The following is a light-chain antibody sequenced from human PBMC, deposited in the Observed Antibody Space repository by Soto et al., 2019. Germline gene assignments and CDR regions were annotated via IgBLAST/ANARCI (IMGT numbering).Light chain of an antibody. CDR3: QQYGASPWA. CDR1: QSVNGRY. CDR2: GVS. Sequence: EDVLMQSPGTLSLSPGETVTLSCRASQSVNGRYLAWLQQIPGQAPRLLIHGVSTRATGVAARFSGSGSGTDFTLTITSLEPEDFAVYYCQQYGASPWAFGQGTTVEI. V-gene: IGKV3-20*01. J-gene: IGKJ1*01.